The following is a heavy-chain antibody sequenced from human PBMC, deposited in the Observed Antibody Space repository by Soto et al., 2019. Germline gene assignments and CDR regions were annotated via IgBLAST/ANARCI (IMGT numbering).Heavy chain of an antibody. J-gene: IGHJ3*02. Sequence: GGSLRLSCAASGFTFSSYGMHWVRQAPGKGLEWVAVIWYDGSNKYYADSVKGRFTISRDNSKNTLYLQMNSLRAEDTAVYYCARDPSPNDAFDIWGQGTMVTVSS. CDR1: GFTFSSYG. CDR3: ARDPSPNDAFDI. V-gene: IGHV3-33*01. CDR2: IWYDGSNK.